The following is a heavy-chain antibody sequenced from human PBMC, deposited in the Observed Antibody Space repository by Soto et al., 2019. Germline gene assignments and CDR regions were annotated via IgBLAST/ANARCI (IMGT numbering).Heavy chain of an antibody. CDR2: IYYSGST. D-gene: IGHD2-8*01. Sequence: SETLSLTCTVSGGSISSYYWSWIRQPPGKGLEWIGYIYYSGSTNYNPSLKSRVTISVDTSKNQFSLKLSSVTAADTAVYYCARIYCTNGVCYTFDYWGQGTLVTVSS. J-gene: IGHJ4*02. CDR1: GGSISSYY. CDR3: ARIYCTNGVCYTFDY. V-gene: IGHV4-59*01.